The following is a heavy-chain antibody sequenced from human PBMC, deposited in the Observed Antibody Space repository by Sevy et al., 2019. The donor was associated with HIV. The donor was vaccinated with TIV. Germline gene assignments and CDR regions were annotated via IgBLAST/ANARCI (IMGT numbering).Heavy chain of an antibody. CDR2: IYPGDSVT. CDR1: GYTFSNYW. V-gene: IGHV5-51*01. J-gene: IGHJ4*02. D-gene: IGHD2-2*01. CDR3: ARYPIVVVPAAEYYFDY. Sequence: GESPKISCKGSGYTFSNYWIGWVRQMPGKGLEWMGVIYPGDSVTRYSPSFQGQVTMSADKSTSTAYLQWSSLKTSDTAIYYCARYPIVVVPAAEYYFDYWGQGTLVTVSS.